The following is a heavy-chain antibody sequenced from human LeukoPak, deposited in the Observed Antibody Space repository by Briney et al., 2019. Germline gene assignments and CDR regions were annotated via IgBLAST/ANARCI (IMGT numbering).Heavy chain of an antibody. CDR2: MNPNSGNT. V-gene: IGHV1-8*03. Sequence: ASVKVSCKASGYTFTSYDINWVRQATGQGLEWMGWMNPNSGNTGYAQKFQVRVTITRNTSISTAYMELSSLRSEDTAVYYCATQPTYQPLLYGAFDIWGQGTMVTVSS. CDR3: ATQPTYQPLLYGAFDI. D-gene: IGHD2-2*02. CDR1: GYTFTSYD. J-gene: IGHJ3*02.